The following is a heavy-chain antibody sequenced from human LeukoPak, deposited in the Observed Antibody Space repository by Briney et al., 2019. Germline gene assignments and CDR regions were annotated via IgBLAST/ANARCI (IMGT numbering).Heavy chain of an antibody. D-gene: IGHD3-16*01. CDR1: GFTFSSYS. V-gene: IGHV3-21*01. CDR2: ISSRGSYI. Sequence: GGSLRLSCAASGFTFSSYSMNWVRQAPGKGLEWVSSISSRGSYIYYADSVKGRFTISRDNAKNSLYLQMNSLRAEDTAVYYCASEQRGGAFDIWGQGTMVTVSS. J-gene: IGHJ3*02. CDR3: ASEQRGGAFDI.